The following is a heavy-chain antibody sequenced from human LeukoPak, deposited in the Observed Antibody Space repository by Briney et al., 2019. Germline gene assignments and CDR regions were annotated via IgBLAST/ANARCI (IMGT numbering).Heavy chain of an antibody. V-gene: IGHV3-7*01. CDR1: GFTFSSNW. D-gene: IGHD2-15*01. CDR3: ARGFWDLGYCSGGSCYSGFEFDY. J-gene: IGHJ4*02. Sequence: PGGSLRLSCAASGFTFSSNWMSWVRQAPGKGLEWVANIEQDGSEKYYVDSVKGRFTISRDNAKNSLYLLMNSLRAEDTAVYYCARGFWDLGYCSGGSCYSGFEFDYWGQGTLVTVSS. CDR2: IEQDGSEK.